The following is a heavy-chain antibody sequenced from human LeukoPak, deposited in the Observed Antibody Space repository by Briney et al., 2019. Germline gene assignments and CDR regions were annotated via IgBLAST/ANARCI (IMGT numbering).Heavy chain of an antibody. CDR1: GFSFNSYW. Sequence: PGGSLRLSCAASGFSFNSYWMTWVRQPPGRGLEWVANIDPAGTDTYYVDPVKGRFTISRDNAKNLVYLQMNTLRAEDTAVYSCGRFGYVAGIDLWGQGTLVNVSS. CDR3: GRFGYVAGIDL. D-gene: IGHD6-19*01. J-gene: IGHJ4*02. CDR2: IDPAGTDT. V-gene: IGHV3-7*01.